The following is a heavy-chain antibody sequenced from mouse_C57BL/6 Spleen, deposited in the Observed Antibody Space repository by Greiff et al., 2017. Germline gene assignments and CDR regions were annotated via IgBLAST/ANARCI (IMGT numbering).Heavy chain of an antibody. Sequence: VKVVESGPGLVKPSQSLFLTCSITGFPITSCYYWIWIRQSPGKPLEWMGYITHSVDTFYNPSLPSPISITIATSKNQLCLHLNSVTTEDTAMYYCAGDRLLREYRRFAYWGQGTLVTVSA. V-gene: IGHV12-3*01. J-gene: IGHJ3*01. CDR2: ITHSVDT. CDR1: GFPITSCYY. D-gene: IGHD1-1*01. CDR3: AGDRLLREYRRFAY.